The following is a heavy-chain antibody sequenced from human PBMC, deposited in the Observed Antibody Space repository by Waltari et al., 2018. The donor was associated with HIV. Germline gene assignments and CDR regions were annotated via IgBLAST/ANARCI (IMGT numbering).Heavy chain of an antibody. J-gene: IGHJ4*02. V-gene: IGHV3-7*01. D-gene: IGHD5-18*01. Sequence: EVQLVESGGGWVQPGGSLRLSCAASGFTFSGYWMTWVRQAPGKGLEWVANIKQDGSEKYYVDSVKGRFTISRDNAKNSLYLQMNSLRAEDTAVYYCARAIGYGPIAPFDYWGQGTLVTVSS. CDR1: GFTFSGYW. CDR2: IKQDGSEK. CDR3: ARAIGYGPIAPFDY.